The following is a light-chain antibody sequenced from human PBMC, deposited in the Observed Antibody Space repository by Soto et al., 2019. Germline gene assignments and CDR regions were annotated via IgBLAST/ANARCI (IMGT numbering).Light chain of an antibody. V-gene: IGKV1-5*01. CDR3: QHYYGFSRT. Sequence: DIQMTQSPSTLSGSVGDRVTIPCRASQTISSWLAWYQQKPGKAPKLLIYDASSLESGVPSRFSGSGAGTEFTLTISSLQPDDFATYYCQHYYGFSRTFGQGTKVDI. CDR1: QTISSW. CDR2: DAS. J-gene: IGKJ1*01.